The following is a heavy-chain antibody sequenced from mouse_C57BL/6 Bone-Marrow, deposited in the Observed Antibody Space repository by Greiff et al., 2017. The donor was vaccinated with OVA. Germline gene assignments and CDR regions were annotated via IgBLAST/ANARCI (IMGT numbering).Heavy chain of an antibody. J-gene: IGHJ2*01. CDR1: GYTFTSYW. CDR3: ARAGLYGSSYGYFDY. Sequence: VKLQQPGAELVRPGTSVKLSCKASGYTFTSYWMHWVKQRPGQGLEWIGVIDPSDSYTNYNQKFKGKATLTVDTSSSTAYMQLSSLTSEDSAVYFCARAGLYGSSYGYFDYWGQGTTLTVSS. CDR2: IDPSDSYT. V-gene: IGHV1-59*01. D-gene: IGHD1-1*01.